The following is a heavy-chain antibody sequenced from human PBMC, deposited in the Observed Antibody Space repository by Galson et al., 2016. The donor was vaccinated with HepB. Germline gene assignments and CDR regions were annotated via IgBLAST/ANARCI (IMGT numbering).Heavy chain of an antibody. D-gene: IGHD4-17*01. J-gene: IGHJ4*02. CDR2: IHYSGIT. CDR3: AKGNNEYRDYWYFDH. Sequence: GSIRNISWWSWVRQPPGKGLEWIGQIHYSGITSYNPSLKSRVTISVDNSKNQFSLKLSSVTAADTAVYYCAKGNNEYRDYWYFDHWGQGILVIVSS. CDR1: GSIRNISW. V-gene: IGHV4-4*02.